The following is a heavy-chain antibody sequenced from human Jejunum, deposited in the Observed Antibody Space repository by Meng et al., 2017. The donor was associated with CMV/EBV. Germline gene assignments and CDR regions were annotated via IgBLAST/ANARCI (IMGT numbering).Heavy chain of an antibody. CDR3: ARGIIAVPNAYYSAD. CDR2: ISPSSSSI. V-gene: IGHV3-21*01. D-gene: IGHD2-21*01. Sequence: FTFSNSGMNWVRQAPGKGLEWVSSISPSSSSIYYADSVKGRFTISRDNTKKALYLQMNSLRAEDTAVYYCARGIIAVPNAYYSADWGQGTLVTVSS. J-gene: IGHJ4*02. CDR1: FTFSNSG.